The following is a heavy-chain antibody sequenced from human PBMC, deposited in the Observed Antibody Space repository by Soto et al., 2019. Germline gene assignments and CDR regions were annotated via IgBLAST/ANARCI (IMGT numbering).Heavy chain of an antibody. D-gene: IGHD2-15*01. V-gene: IGHV1-69*01. Sequence: QVQLVQSGAEVKKPGSSVKVSCKAPGGTFSTYAISWVRQAPGQGLEWMGGVIPIFGTPKYAQKFQGRVTITADESTSTDYMELRSLRSEDTAVDYCARSQGGSSSLDIYYYYYYGMDVWGQGTTVTVSS. CDR2: VIPIFGTP. CDR1: GGTFSTYA. CDR3: ARSQGGSSSLDIYYYYYYGMDV. J-gene: IGHJ6*02.